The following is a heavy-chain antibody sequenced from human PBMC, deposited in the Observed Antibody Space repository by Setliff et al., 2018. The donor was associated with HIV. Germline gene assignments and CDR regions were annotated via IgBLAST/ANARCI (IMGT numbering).Heavy chain of an antibody. J-gene: IGHJ5*02. CDR2: IHSNGNT. V-gene: IGHV4-4*07. CDR3: ARGRKAVGDWFDP. D-gene: IGHD1-26*01. Sequence: SETLSLTCTVSGGSINYYYWNWTRQPAGKGLEWLGRIHSNGNTNFNPSLKSRINMSVDMSKNQVSMKLTSVTAADTALYYCARGRKAVGDWFDPWGQGIQVTASS. CDR1: GGSINYYY.